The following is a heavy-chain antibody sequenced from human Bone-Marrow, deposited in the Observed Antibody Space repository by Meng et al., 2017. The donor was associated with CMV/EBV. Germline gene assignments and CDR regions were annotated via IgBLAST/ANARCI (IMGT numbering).Heavy chain of an antibody. Sequence: SETLSLTCAVYGGSFSGYYWSWIRQPPGKGLEWIGEINHSGSTNYNPSLKSRVTISVDTFKNQFSLKLSSVTAADTAVYYCARDYCSSTSCYYYFDYWGQGTLVTVSS. J-gene: IGHJ4*02. V-gene: IGHV4-34*01. D-gene: IGHD2-2*01. CDR2: INHSGST. CDR3: ARDYCSSTSCYYYFDY. CDR1: GGSFSGYY.